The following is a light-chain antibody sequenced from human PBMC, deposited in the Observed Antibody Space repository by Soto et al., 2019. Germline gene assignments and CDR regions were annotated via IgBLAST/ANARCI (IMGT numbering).Light chain of an antibody. Sequence: EIVLTQSPATLSLSPVERATLSCRAIQSVTKFLAWYQHKPGQAPRLLTYDAANRATGIPSRFSGSGSGTDFTHTISGLEPEDFALYYCQQRSSWPLTLGGGTKVVIK. J-gene: IGKJ4*01. V-gene: IGKV3-11*01. CDR1: QSVTKF. CDR2: DAA. CDR3: QQRSSWPLT.